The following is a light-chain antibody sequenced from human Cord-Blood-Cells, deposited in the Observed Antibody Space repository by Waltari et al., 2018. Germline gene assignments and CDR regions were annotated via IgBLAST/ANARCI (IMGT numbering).Light chain of an antibody. CDR1: QSISSL. V-gene: IGKV1-5*03. Sequence: DIQTTQSPSTLSASVGDRLTITCRAKQSISSLLAWYQQKPGKDPKLLIYKESSLESGVPSRFSGSGSGTEFTLTISSLQPDDFATYYCQQYNSYSRTFGQGTKVEIK. CDR3: QQYNSYSRT. CDR2: KES. J-gene: IGKJ1*01.